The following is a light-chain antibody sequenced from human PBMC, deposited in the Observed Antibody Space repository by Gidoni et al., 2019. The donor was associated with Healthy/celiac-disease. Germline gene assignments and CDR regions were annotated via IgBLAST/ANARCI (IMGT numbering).Light chain of an antibody. Sequence: QSVLTQPPSVSGAPGHRVTIPFTGSSSNIRAGYDVTWYQQLPGTAPKLLTYGNSNRPSGVPDRFSGSKSGTSASLAITGLQAEDEADYYCQSYDSSLSGSRVFGGGTKLTVL. J-gene: IGLJ3*02. CDR3: QSYDSSLSGSRV. CDR2: GNS. CDR1: SSNIRAGYD. V-gene: IGLV1-40*01.